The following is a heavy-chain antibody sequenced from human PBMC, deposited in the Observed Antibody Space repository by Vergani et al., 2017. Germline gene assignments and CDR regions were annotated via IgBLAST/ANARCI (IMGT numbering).Heavy chain of an antibody. D-gene: IGHD2-8*02. CDR2: VNNDGHT. CDR1: GESFSSFY. CDR3: AVRPRDNLVGREVVTKRTFDY. Sequence: QVQLQQWGAGVVKPSGTLSLTCAVFGESFSSFYWSWIRQPPGKGLEWIGEVNNDGHTNYNPSLESRVTVSRDTAKNQFSLNLMSVTAADTAMYYCAVRPRDNLVGREVVTKRTFDYWSQGSLVTVSS. J-gene: IGHJ4*02. V-gene: IGHV4-34*02.